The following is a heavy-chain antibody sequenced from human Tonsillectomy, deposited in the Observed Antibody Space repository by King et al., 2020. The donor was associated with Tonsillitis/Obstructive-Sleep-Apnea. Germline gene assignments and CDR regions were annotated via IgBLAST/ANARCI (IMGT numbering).Heavy chain of an antibody. D-gene: IGHD2-2*02. CDR1: GGTFSSYV. J-gene: IGHJ3*02. CDR2: IIPLFGTA. Sequence: QVQLVESGAEVKKSGSSVKVSCKASGGTFSSYVLTWVRQAPGQGLEWMGGIIPLFGTANSTQKFQGRVTITADRSTSTAFMGLSSLRSEDTAVNYCARSPQDIVVVAAAIEDAFDIWGQGTTVTVSS. V-gene: IGHV1-69*06. CDR3: ARSPQDIVVVAAAIEDAFDI.